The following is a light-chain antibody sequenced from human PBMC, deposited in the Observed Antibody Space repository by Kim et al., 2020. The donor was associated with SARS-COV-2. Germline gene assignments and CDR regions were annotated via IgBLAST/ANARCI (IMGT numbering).Light chain of an antibody. CDR1: ESVNTY. J-gene: IGKJ2*01. CDR3: QQTYSAPYT. CDR2: GTS. V-gene: IGKV1-39*01. Sequence: AVGGSRVTITGRASESVNTYLDWDRVKPGKAPHLLIFGTSNLQSGVSSTLSGSGSGTEYTLTITSLQPEDFATYYCQQTYSAPYTFGQGTKLEI.